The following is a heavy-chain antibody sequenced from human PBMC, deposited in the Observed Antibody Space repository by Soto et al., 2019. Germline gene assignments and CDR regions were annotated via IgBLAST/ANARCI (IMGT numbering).Heavy chain of an antibody. V-gene: IGHV1-3*01. Sequence: GASVKVSCKASGYTFTSYAMHWVRQAPGQRLEWMGWINAGNGNTKYSQKFQGRVTITRDTSASTAYMELSSLRSEDTAVYYCAREPLKYYYYGMDVWGQGTTVTVSS. J-gene: IGHJ6*02. CDR2: INAGNGNT. CDR3: AREPLKYYYYGMDV. CDR1: GYTFTSYA.